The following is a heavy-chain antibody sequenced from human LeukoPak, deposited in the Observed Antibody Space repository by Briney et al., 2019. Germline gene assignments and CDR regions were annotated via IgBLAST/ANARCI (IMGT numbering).Heavy chain of an antibody. Sequence: GASVKVSCKASGYTFTRYDINWVRQATGQGLEWMGWMNPNSGNTGYAHKFQGRVTITRNTSISTAYMELSSLRSEDTAVYYCARFGLIIWNDGGNAFDIWGQGTMVTVSS. V-gene: IGHV1-8*03. J-gene: IGHJ3*02. CDR2: MNPNSGNT. CDR3: ARFGLIIWNDGGNAFDI. D-gene: IGHD1-1*01. CDR1: GYTFTRYD.